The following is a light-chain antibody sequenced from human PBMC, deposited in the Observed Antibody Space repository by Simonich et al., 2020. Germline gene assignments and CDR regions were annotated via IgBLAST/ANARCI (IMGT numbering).Light chain of an antibody. CDR3: QQYYSTPLT. CDR1: QSVLSSSNNKNY. V-gene: IGKV4-1*01. Sequence: DIVMTQSPDSLAVSLGERATIHCKSSQSVLSSSNNKNYLAWYQQKPGQPPTLLIYWAATRESGGPDRFSGSGSGTDFTLTISSLQAEDVAVYYCQQYYSTPLTFGGGTKVEIK. J-gene: IGKJ4*01. CDR2: WAA.